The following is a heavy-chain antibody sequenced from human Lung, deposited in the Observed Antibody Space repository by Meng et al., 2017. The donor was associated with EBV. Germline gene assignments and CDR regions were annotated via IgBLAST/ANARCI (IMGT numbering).Heavy chain of an antibody. D-gene: IGHD3-16*01. Sequence: AGVKKPGASVKVSYKASGYTFTSYDINWVRKANGQGLEWMGWMNPNSGNTGYAQKFQGRVTMTRNTSISTAYMELSSLRSGDTAVYYCARALGRFDPWGQGTLVTVSS. CDR3: ARALGRFDP. J-gene: IGHJ5*02. V-gene: IGHV1-8*01. CDR1: GYTFTSYD. CDR2: MNPNSGNT.